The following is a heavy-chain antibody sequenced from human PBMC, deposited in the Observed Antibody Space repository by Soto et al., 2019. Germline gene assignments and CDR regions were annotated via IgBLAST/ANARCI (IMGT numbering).Heavy chain of an antibody. CDR1: GFTFSSYW. J-gene: IGHJ6*02. Sequence: EVQLVESGGGLVQPGGSLRLSCAASGFTFSSYWMHWVRQAPGKGLVWVSRINSDGRSTSYADSVKGRFTISRDNAKNTPYLHMNSLRAEDTAVYYCAREEGAAFYYDGMDVWGQGTTVTVSS. CDR2: INSDGRST. CDR3: AREEGAAFYYDGMDV. V-gene: IGHV3-74*01.